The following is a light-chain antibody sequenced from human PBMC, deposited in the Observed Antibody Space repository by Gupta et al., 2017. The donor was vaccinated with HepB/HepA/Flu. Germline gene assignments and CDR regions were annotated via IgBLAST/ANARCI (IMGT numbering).Light chain of an antibody. CDR1: SSNIGNNY. CDR3: ETWDSSLSTAV. V-gene: IGLV1-51*02. Sequence: QSVLTQPPSVSAAPGQKVTISCSGSSSNIGNNYVSWYQQLPGTAPKLLMYENNKRPSGIPDRFSGSKSGTSATRGITGLQTGDEADYYCETWDSSLSTAVFGGGTKLTVL. CDR2: ENN. J-gene: IGLJ2*01.